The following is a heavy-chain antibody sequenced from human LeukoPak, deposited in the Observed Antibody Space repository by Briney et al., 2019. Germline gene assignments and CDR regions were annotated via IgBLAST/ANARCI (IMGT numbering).Heavy chain of an antibody. J-gene: IGHJ4*02. CDR3: ARRYSSGWYRYYFDY. CDR2: ISAYNGNT. V-gene: IGHV1-18*01. Sequence: ASVKVSCKASGYTFTSYGISWERQAPGQGLEWMGWISAYNGNTNYAQKLQGRVTMTTDTSTSTAYMELRSLRSDDTAVYYCARRYSSGWYRYYFDYWGQGTLVTVSS. CDR1: GYTFTSYG. D-gene: IGHD6-19*01.